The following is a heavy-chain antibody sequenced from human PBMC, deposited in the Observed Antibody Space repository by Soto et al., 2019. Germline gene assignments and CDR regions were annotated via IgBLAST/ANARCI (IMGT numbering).Heavy chain of an antibody. CDR1: GFTFSSYA. Sequence: GGSLRLACAASGFTFSSYAMHWVRQAPGEGLEWVAVISYDGSNKYYADSVKGRFTISRDNSKNTLYLQMNSLRAEDTAVYYCARDRAVAGYYYYYGMDVWGQGPTVTVSS. J-gene: IGHJ6*02. V-gene: IGHV3-30-3*01. CDR3: ARDRAVAGYYYYYGMDV. D-gene: IGHD6-19*01. CDR2: ISYDGSNK.